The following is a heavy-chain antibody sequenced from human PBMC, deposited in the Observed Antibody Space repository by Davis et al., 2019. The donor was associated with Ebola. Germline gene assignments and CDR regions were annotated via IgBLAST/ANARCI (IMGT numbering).Heavy chain of an antibody. CDR3: ARVQRYSSSSRFNY. V-gene: IGHV4-4*02. J-gene: IGHJ4*02. CDR1: GDSISSSNW. D-gene: IGHD6-6*01. Sequence: SETLSLTCAVSGDSISSSNWWSWVRQPPGKGLEWIGEISQSGSTNYNPSLKSRVTISVDKSKNQFSLKLSSVTAADTAVYYCARVQRYSSSSRFNYWGQGTLVTVSS. CDR2: ISQSGST.